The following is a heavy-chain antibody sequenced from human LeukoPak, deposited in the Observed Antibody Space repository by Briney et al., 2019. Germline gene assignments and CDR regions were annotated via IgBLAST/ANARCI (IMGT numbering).Heavy chain of an antibody. CDR3: ARAPRQLSYYHGLDV. Sequence: ASVRVSCKASGYTFTSYEIMWVRQATGQGLEWMGWMNPNSGDTGYAQKFQGRVTMNRDTSKSTAYMDLSNLRSEDTAVYYCARAPRQLSYYHGLDVWGQGTTVTVSS. CDR1: GYTFTSYE. D-gene: IGHD5-18*01. J-gene: IGHJ6*02. CDR2: MNPNSGDT. V-gene: IGHV1-8*01.